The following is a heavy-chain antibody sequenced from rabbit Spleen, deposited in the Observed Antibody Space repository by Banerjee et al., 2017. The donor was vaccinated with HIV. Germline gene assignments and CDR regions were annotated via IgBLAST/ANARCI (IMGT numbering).Heavy chain of an antibody. D-gene: IGHD4-1*01. CDR1: GFTLSSYY. V-gene: IGHV1S7*01. CDR2: IDPVFGIT. J-gene: IGHJ4*01. Sequence: QLKESGGGLVQPGGSLKLSCKASGFTLSSYYMNWVRQAPGKGLEWIGYIDPVFGITYYANWVNGRFSISRENAQNTVFLQMTSLTAADTATYFCARDLAGVIGWNFNLWGPGTLVTVS. CDR3: ARDLAGVIGWNFNL.